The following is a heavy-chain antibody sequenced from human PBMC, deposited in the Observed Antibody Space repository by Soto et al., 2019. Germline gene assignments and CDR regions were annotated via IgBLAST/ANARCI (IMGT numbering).Heavy chain of an antibody. CDR2: IYYSGST. CDR3: ARRKAYSSSSGYYYYGLDV. J-gene: IGHJ6*02. Sequence: SETQSVTRTVSGGSISSSSYYWGWIRQPPGKGLEWIGSIYYSGSTYYNPSLKSRVSISVDTSKNQFSLKLSSVTAADTAVYHCARRKAYSSSSGYYYYGLDVWGQGTTVTVSS. D-gene: IGHD6-6*01. V-gene: IGHV4-39*01. CDR1: GGSISSSSYY.